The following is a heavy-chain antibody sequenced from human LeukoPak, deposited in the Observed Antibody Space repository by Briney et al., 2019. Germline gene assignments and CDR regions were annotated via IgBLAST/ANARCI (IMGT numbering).Heavy chain of an antibody. D-gene: IGHD5-24*01. CDR3: AKGPQGGWLQLFPGDY. CDR1: GFTFSSYA. Sequence: GSLRLSCAASGFTFSSYAMSWVRQAPGKGLEWVSAISGSGGSTYYADSVKGRFTISRDNSKNTLYLQMNSLRAEDTAVYYCAKGPQGGWLQLFPGDYWGQGTLVTVSS. V-gene: IGHV3-23*01. J-gene: IGHJ4*02. CDR2: ISGSGGST.